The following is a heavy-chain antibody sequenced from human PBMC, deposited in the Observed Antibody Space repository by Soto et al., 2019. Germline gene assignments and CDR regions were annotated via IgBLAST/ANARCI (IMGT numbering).Heavy chain of an antibody. CDR2: IYWDDDK. Sequence: QITLKESGPTLVKPTQTLTLTCTFSGFSLSTSGVGVGWIRQPPGKALEWLALIYWDDDKRYSPSLKSRLTITKDTSTNQVLLTMTNMDPLDTARYYCYHSRLDYYDSRCFYYWGQGHLVTVSS. D-gene: IGHD3-22*01. J-gene: IGHJ4*02. CDR1: GFSLSTSGVG. CDR3: YHSRLDYYDSRCFYY. V-gene: IGHV2-5*02.